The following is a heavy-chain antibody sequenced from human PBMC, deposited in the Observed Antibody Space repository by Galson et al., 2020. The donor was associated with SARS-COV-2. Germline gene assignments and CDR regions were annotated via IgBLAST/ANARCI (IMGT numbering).Heavy chain of an antibody. J-gene: IGHJ3*02. Sequence: GSLRLSCAASGFTFSRNGMHWVRQAPGKGLEWVAFIRNDGRDKYFADSVKGRFTMSRDNSKNTLYLQINTLRPEDTAVYYCARDYGSGSYAFDIWGQGTMVTVSS. CDR3: ARDYGSGSYAFDI. D-gene: IGHD3-10*01. V-gene: IGHV3-30*02. CDR1: GFTFSRNG. CDR2: IRNDGRDK.